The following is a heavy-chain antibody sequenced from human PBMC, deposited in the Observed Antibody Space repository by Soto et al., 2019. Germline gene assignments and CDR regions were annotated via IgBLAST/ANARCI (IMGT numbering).Heavy chain of an antibody. Sequence: PGGSLRLSCAASGFTFSSYEMNWVRQAPGKGLEWVSYISSSGNTKYYADSVKGRFIISRDNAKNSLYLQMNSLRAEDTAVYYCAPLAPIAVAGEPNWFDPWGQGTLVTVSS. CDR3: APLAPIAVAGEPNWFDP. CDR1: GFTFSSYE. CDR2: ISSSGNTK. J-gene: IGHJ5*02. D-gene: IGHD6-19*01. V-gene: IGHV3-48*03.